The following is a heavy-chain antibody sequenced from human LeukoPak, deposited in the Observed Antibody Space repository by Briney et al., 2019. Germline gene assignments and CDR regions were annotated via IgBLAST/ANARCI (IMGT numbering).Heavy chain of an antibody. CDR2: IYSGGIT. Sequence: PGGSLRLSCAASGFTVTTNYMSWVRQAPGKGLEWVSVIYSGGITYYADSVKGRFTISRDSSKNTVYLQMNSLRVEDTAVYYCARRHSSASNWGQGTLVTVSS. CDR3: ARRHSSASN. D-gene: IGHD6-19*01. J-gene: IGHJ4*02. V-gene: IGHV3-66*02. CDR1: GFTVTTNY.